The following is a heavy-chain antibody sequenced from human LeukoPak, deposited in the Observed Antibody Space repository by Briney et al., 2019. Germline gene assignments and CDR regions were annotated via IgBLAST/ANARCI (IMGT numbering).Heavy chain of an antibody. Sequence: GGSLRLSCAASGFTFSSYSMNWVRQAPGKGLEWVSYISSSSSTIYYADSVKGGFTISRDNAKNSLYLQMNSLRAEDTAVYYCERDRLELRGASYYYYMDVWGKGTTVTVSS. CDR3: ERDRLELRGASYYYYMDV. J-gene: IGHJ6*03. CDR1: GFTFSSYS. D-gene: IGHD1-7*01. CDR2: ISSSSSTI. V-gene: IGHV3-48*01.